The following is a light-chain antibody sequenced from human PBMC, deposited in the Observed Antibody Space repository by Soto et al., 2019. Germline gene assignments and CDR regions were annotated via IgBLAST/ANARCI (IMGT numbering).Light chain of an antibody. V-gene: IGKV1-5*01. J-gene: IGKJ1*01. CDR1: QTISSW. Sequence: MTQSPDTLSGSVGDRVTITCRASQTISSWLAWYQQKPGKAPNLLIYDASTLESGVPARFSGGDSGTEFTLTISSLQPDDFTTFYCQQYNSYPWTFGQGTKVDI. CDR3: QQYNSYPWT. CDR2: DAS.